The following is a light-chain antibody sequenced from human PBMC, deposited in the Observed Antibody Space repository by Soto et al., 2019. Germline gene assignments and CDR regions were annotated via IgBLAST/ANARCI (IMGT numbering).Light chain of an antibody. V-gene: IGLV4-69*02. CDR2: LYSDGSH. CDR3: QTWGRGIVV. Sequence: QLVLTQSPSASASLGASVNLTCTLTGGHSTYSIGWHQQQPQRGPRFLMRLYSDGSHSKGDGIPDRFSGSSSGAERFLTISSLQSEDEADYYCQTWGRGIVVFGGGTKLTVL. CDR1: GGHSTYS. J-gene: IGLJ2*01.